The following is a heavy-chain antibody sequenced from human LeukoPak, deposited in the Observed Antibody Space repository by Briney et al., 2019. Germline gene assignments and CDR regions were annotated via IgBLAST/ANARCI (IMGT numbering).Heavy chain of an antibody. Sequence: PGGSLRLSCAVSGITLSNYGMTWVRQAPGKGLEWVAGLSGSGGSTNYADSVKGRFTIPRDNAKNTLYLQMNSLRAEDTAVYFCAKRGVVIRVILVGFHKEAYYFDSWGQGVLVTVSS. V-gene: IGHV3-23*01. CDR1: GITLSNYG. D-gene: IGHD3-22*01. CDR2: LSGSGGST. J-gene: IGHJ4*02. CDR3: AKRGVVIRVILVGFHKEAYYFDS.